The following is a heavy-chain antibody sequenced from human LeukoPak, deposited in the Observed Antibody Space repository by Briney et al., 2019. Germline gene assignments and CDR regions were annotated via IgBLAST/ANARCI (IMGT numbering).Heavy chain of an antibody. J-gene: IGHJ1*01. CDR2: IIPIFGTA. V-gene: IGHV1-69*05. D-gene: IGHD5-24*01. Sequence: GIIPIFGTANYAQKFQGRVTITTDESTSTAYMELSSLRSEDTAVYYCATLERWPNPWDFQHWGQGTLVTFSS. CDR3: ATLERWPNPWDFQH.